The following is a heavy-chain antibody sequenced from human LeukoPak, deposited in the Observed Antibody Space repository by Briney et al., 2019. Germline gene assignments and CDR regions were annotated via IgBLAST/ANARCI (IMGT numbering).Heavy chain of an antibody. V-gene: IGHV1-2*02. CDR1: GYTFIGYY. CDR2: INPNSGGT. CDR3: AAQLGTGEALDY. Sequence: GASVKVSCKASGYTFIGYYMHWVRQAPGQGLEWMGWINPNSGGTKYAQKFQGRVTMTRDTSISTAYMELSRLRSDDTAVYYCAAQLGTGEALDYWGQGTLVTVSS. J-gene: IGHJ4*02. D-gene: IGHD7-27*01.